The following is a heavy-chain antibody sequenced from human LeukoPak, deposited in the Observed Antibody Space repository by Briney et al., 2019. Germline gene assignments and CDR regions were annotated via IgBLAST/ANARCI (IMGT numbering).Heavy chain of an antibody. CDR2: ISGSFGST. J-gene: IGHJ4*02. D-gene: IGHD3-22*01. CDR1: GFTFSSYA. Sequence: GGSLRLSCAASGFTFSSYAMSWVRQPPGRGLEWVSAISGSFGSTYFADSVKGRFTISRDNSKNTLYLQMNSLRAEDTAVYYCVRRAQYYYKSSGYYPGAYYFDYWGQGTLVTVSS. CDR3: VRRAQYYYKSSGYYPGAYYFDY. V-gene: IGHV3-23*01.